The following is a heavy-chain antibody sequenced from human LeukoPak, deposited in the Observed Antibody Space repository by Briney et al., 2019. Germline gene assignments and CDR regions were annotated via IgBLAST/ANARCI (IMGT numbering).Heavy chain of an antibody. CDR2: IYYSGST. V-gene: IGHV4-39*01. D-gene: IGHD1-26*01. CDR1: GGSISSSSYY. CDR3: ARLFKVGAIDY. J-gene: IGHJ4*02. Sequence: PSETLSLTCTVSGGSISSSSYYWGWIRQPPGKGLEWIGSIYYSGSTYYNPSLKSRVTISVDTSENQFSLKLSSVTAADTAVYYCARLFKVGAIDYWGQGTLVTVSS.